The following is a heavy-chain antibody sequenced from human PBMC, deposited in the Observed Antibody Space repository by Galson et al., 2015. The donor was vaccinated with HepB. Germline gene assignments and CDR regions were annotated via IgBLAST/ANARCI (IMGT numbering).Heavy chain of an antibody. CDR2: TYYRSKWYN. V-gene: IGHV6-1*01. D-gene: IGHD5-12*01. CDR3: ARAWTSRLSTRQTDHFDY. J-gene: IGHJ4*02. Sequence: CAISGDSVSSRTATWNWIRQSPSRGLEWLGRTYYRSKWYNEYTTSVRGRLTINPDTSENQFSLHLTSVTPDDTAIYYCARAWTSRLSTRQTDHFDYWGQGNLVTVSS. CDR1: GDSVSSRTAT.